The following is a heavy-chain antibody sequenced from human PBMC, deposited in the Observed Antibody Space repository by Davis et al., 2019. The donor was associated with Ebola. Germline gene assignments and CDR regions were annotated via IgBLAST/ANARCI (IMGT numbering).Heavy chain of an antibody. CDR2: IYYSGIT. CDR1: GGSISSSGYY. D-gene: IGHD6-13*01. Sequence: SETLSLTCTVSGGSISSSGYYWGWIRQPPGKGLEWIGSIYYSGITYYNPSLKSRVTISVDTSKNQFSLKLSSVTAADTAVYYCARTRIAAAVVLLFNWFDPWGQGTLVTVSS. CDR3: ARTRIAAAVVLLFNWFDP. J-gene: IGHJ5*02. V-gene: IGHV4-39*01.